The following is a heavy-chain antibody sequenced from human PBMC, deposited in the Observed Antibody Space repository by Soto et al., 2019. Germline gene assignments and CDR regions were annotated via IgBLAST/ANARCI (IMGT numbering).Heavy chain of an antibody. CDR3: ARGLGTNGLDV. Sequence: ASVKVSCKASGYRFTTYGITWGRLAPGQGLEWLGGISTYNGNTDYAQNLQDRVTMTTETSTSTAYMEVTSLTSDDTAVYSCARGLGTNGLDVWGQGTTVTVSS. J-gene: IGHJ6*02. V-gene: IGHV1-18*04. CDR2: ISTYNGNT. D-gene: IGHD7-27*01. CDR1: GYRFTTYG.